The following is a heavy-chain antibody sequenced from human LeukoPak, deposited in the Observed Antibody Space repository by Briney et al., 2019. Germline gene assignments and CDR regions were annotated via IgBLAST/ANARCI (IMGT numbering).Heavy chain of an antibody. CDR2: INSDGSST. Sequence: GGSLRLSCAASGFTFSSYWMHWVRQAPGKGLVWVSRINSDGSSTSYADSVKGRFTISRDNAKNTLYLQMNSLRAEDTAVYYCARDFVWFGGYFYYYYYMDVWGKGTTVTISS. V-gene: IGHV3-74*01. J-gene: IGHJ6*03. D-gene: IGHD3-10*01. CDR3: ARDFVWFGGYFYYYYYMDV. CDR1: GFTFSSYW.